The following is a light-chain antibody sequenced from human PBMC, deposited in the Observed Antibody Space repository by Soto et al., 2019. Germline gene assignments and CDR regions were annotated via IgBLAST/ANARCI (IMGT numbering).Light chain of an antibody. V-gene: IGKV3-15*01. CDR1: QSVSTK. CDR3: QQYNNWPPFT. Sequence: EIVMTQSPATLSVSPGERATLSCRASQSVSTKLAWYQQKPGQAPRLLIYGASTRATGIPARFSGSGSGTECTLTISSLQSEDFAVYYCQQYNNWPPFTFGPGTKVDI. J-gene: IGKJ3*01. CDR2: GAS.